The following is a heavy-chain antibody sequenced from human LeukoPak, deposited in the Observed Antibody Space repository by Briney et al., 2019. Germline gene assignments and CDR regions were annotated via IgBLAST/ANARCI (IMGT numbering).Heavy chain of an antibody. J-gene: IGHJ4*02. CDR2: IRYDGSNK. Sequence: TGGSLRLSCAASGFTFSNYGMHWVRQAPGKGLEWVAFIRYDGSNKYYADSVKGRFTVSRDNSKNTLYLQMNSLRTEDTAVYYCARDSGYYYEWGQGTLVTVSS. D-gene: IGHD3-22*01. CDR1: GFTFSNYG. V-gene: IGHV3-30*02. CDR3: ARDSGYYYE.